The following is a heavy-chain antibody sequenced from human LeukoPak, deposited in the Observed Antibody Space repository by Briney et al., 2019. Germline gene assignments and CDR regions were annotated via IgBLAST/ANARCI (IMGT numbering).Heavy chain of an antibody. Sequence: PGRSLRLSCAASGFTFRTFGMHWVRQAPGKGLEWVAIIWYDGIHKYCADSVKGRFTISRDNSKNTLYLQMNSLRAEDTAVYYCARDYYDSSGQLHAGAHAFDIWGQGTMVTVSS. CDR2: IWYDGIHK. J-gene: IGHJ3*02. D-gene: IGHD3-22*01. V-gene: IGHV3-33*01. CDR1: GFTFRTFG. CDR3: ARDYYDSSGQLHAGAHAFDI.